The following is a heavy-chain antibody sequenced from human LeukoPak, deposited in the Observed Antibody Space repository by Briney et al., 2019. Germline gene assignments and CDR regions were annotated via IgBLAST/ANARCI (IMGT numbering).Heavy chain of an antibody. D-gene: IGHD3-3*01. CDR1: GYTFTSYG. CDR2: ISAYNGNT. J-gene: IGHJ6*02. V-gene: IGHV1-18*01. Sequence: RASVKVSCKASGYTFTSYGISWVRQAPGQGLEWMGWISAYNGNTNYAQKLQGRVTMTTDTSTSTAYMELRSLRSDDTAVYYCARDDDFWSGYSFRGYYYYGMDVWGQGTTVTVSS. CDR3: ARDDDFWSGYSFRGYYYYGMDV.